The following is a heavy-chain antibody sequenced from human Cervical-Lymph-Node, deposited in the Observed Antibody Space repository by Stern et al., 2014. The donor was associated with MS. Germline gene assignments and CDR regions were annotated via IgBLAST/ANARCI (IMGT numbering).Heavy chain of an antibody. J-gene: IGHJ5*01. CDR3: ARKGAIVPAAIENWFDS. CDR2: IYHSGST. D-gene: IGHD2-2*01. CDR1: GDSISSGGYF. Sequence: VQLLESGPGLVTPSQTLSLTCTVSGDSISSGGYFWSWIRQHHGKGLEWIGYIYHSGSTYYNPSLKSRVTISVDTSKNQSSLNLSSVTAADTAVYYCARKGAIVPAAIENWFDSWGQGTLVTVSS. V-gene: IGHV4-31*03.